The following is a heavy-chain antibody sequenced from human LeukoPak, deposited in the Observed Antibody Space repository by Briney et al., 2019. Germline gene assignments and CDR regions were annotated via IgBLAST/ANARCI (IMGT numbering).Heavy chain of an antibody. D-gene: IGHD3-16*01. Sequence: SETLSLTCTVSGGSISSYYWSWIRQPPGKGLEWIGYIYTSGSTNYNPSLKSRVTISVDTSKNQFSLKLSSVTAAHTAVYYCASYRSPPGGEYYFDYWGQGTLVTVSS. CDR1: GGSISSYY. CDR3: ASYRSPPGGEYYFDY. J-gene: IGHJ4*02. V-gene: IGHV4-4*09. CDR2: IYTSGST.